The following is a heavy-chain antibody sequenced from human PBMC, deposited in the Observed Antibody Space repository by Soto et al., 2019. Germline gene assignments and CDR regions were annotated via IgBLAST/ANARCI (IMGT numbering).Heavy chain of an antibody. CDR1: GFTFSNAW. D-gene: IGHD1-26*01. V-gene: IGHV3-15*01. CDR2: IKSKTDGGTT. CDR3: SGSYYYYGMDV. J-gene: IGHJ6*02. Sequence: GESLKISCAASGFTFSNAWMSWVRQAPGKGLEWVGRIKSKTDGGTTDYAAPVKGRFTISRDDSKNTLYLQMNSLKTEDTAVYYCSGSYYYYGMDVWGQGTTVTVSS.